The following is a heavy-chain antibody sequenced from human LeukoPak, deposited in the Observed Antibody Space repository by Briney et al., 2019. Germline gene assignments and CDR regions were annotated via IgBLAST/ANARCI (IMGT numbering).Heavy chain of an antibody. D-gene: IGHD4-17*01. Sequence: GGSLRLSCVASGFKFDNSAMHWVRQAPGKGLEWVSGISWNSGEVAYADSVKGRFTISGDNAKISLSLQMNNLRPEDTALYMCAEGVWTYVDVTAHPGDLGPGTLVIVSS. V-gene: IGHV3-9*01. CDR1: GFKFDNSA. J-gene: IGHJ4*02. CDR3: AEGVWTYVDVTAHPGD. CDR2: ISWNSGEV.